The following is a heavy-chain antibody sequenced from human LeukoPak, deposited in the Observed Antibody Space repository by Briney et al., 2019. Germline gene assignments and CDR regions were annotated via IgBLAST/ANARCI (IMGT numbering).Heavy chain of an antibody. CDR2: SHHSGSS. V-gene: IGHV4-31*03. J-gene: IGHJ4*02. D-gene: IGHD4-11*01. Sequence: SQTLSLTCTVSGGSISSGDYYWRWIRQQPGKGLEWIGYSHHSGSSYYNPSLNSRVMISVDRSANHFSLKVSSVTAADTAVYYCARDAIDSNYFDLWGQGTLVTVSS. CDR1: GGSISSGDYY. CDR3: ARDAIDSNYFDL.